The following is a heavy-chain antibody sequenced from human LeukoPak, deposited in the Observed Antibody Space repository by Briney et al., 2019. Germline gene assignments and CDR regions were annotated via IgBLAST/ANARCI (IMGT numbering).Heavy chain of an antibody. J-gene: IGHJ2*01. CDR1: GGSFSGYY. CDR2: INHSGST. D-gene: IGHD4-17*01. Sequence: NPSETLSLTCAVYGGSFSGYYWSWIRQPPGKGLEWIGEINHSGSTNYNPSLKSRVTISVDTSKNQFSLKLSSVTAADTAVYYCARGPPARDYGAFDLWGRGTLVTVSS. CDR3: ARGPPARDYGAFDL. V-gene: IGHV4-34*01.